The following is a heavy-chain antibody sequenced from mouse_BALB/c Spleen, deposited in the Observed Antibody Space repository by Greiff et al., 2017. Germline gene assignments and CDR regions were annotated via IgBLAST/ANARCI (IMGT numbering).Heavy chain of an antibody. J-gene: IGHJ4*01. V-gene: IGHV3-8*02. Sequence: EVKLVESGPSLVKPSQTLSLTCSVTGDSITSGYWNWIRKFPGNKLEYMGYISYSGSTYYNPSLKSRISIPRDTSKNQYYLQLNSVTTEDTATYYCARGVRRGNAMDYWGQGTSVTVSS. CDR1: GDSITSGY. CDR3: ARGVRRGNAMDY. CDR2: ISYSGST. D-gene: IGHD2-14*01.